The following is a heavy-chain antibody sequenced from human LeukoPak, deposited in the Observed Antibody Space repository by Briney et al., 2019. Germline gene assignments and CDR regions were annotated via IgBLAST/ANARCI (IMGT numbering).Heavy chain of an antibody. J-gene: IGHJ3*02. CDR3: ASASPPDYYGSGSYRHDAFDI. D-gene: IGHD3-10*01. CDR1: GGSFSGYY. Sequence: PSETLSLTCAVYGGSFSGYYWSWIRQPPGKGLEWIGEINHSGSTNYNPSLKSRATISVDTSKNQFSLKLSSVTAADTAVYYCASASPPDYYGSGSYRHDAFDIWGQGTMVTVSS. CDR2: INHSGST. V-gene: IGHV4-34*01.